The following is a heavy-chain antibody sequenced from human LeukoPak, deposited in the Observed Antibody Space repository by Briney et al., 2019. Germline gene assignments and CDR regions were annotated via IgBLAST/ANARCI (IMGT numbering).Heavy chain of an antibody. V-gene: IGHV4-4*07. J-gene: IGHJ4*02. D-gene: IGHD3-10*01. CDR2: IYTSGST. CDR1: GGSISSYY. Sequence: SETLSLTCTVSGGSISSYYWSWIRQPAGKGLEWIGRIYTSGSTNYNPSLKSRVTMSVDTSKNQFSLKLSSVTAADTAVYYCAREFTMVRGVITYLDYWGQGTLVTVSS. CDR3: AREFTMVRGVITYLDY.